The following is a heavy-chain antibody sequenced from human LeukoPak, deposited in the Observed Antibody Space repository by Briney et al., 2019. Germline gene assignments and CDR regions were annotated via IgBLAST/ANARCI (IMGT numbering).Heavy chain of an antibody. D-gene: IGHD2-15*01. Sequence: SETLSLTCTVSGASITSYYLSWIRQPPGKGLEWIGYIYYSGSTNYNPSLKSRVSISVDTSKNQFSLKLSSVTAADTAMYYCARACSATNRVDYWGQGTLVTVSS. J-gene: IGHJ4*02. CDR2: IYYSGST. CDR1: GASITSYY. CDR3: ARACSATNRVDY. V-gene: IGHV4-59*01.